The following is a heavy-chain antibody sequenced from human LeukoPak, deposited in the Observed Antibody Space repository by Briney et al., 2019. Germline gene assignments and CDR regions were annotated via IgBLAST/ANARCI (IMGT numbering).Heavy chain of an antibody. V-gene: IGHV4-4*07. CDR2: IYTSGST. Sequence: SETLSLTCTVSGDSISSYYWSWIRQPAGKGLEWIGRIYTSGSTNYNPSLKSRVTMSVDTSKNQFSLKLSSVTAADTAVYYCARGSLAAAGDVFDYWGQGTLVTVSS. D-gene: IGHD6-13*01. CDR3: ARGSLAAAGDVFDY. CDR1: GDSISSYY. J-gene: IGHJ4*02.